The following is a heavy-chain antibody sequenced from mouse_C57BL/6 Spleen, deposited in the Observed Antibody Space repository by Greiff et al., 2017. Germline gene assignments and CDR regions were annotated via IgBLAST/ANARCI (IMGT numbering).Heavy chain of an antibody. V-gene: IGHV5-4*01. CDR3: GREDFTAVVAPGAY. J-gene: IGHJ3*01. Sequence: EVMLVESGGGLVKPGGSLKLSCAASGFTFSSYAMSWVRQTPEKRLEWVATISDGGSYTYYPDNVKGRFTIYRSNAKNNLYLQMSRLQSEDTAIYYSGREDFTAVVAPGAYWGQGTLVTVSA. D-gene: IGHD1-1*01. CDR2: ISDGGSYT. CDR1: GFTFSSYA.